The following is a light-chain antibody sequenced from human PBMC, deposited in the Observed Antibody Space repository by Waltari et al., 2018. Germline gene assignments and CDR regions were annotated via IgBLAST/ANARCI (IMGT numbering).Light chain of an antibody. CDR1: SSNIGSNH. CDR2: SND. J-gene: IGLJ3*02. Sequence: QSVLTQPPSTSGTPGQRVTISCSGSSSNIGSNHVHWYQHLPGTAPRLLIFSNDQRPSGVPGRFSGAKSGTAASLAISGLQSDDGSDYVCAAWDDSLTGMVFGGGTHLTVL. CDR3: AAWDDSLTGMV. V-gene: IGLV1-44*01.